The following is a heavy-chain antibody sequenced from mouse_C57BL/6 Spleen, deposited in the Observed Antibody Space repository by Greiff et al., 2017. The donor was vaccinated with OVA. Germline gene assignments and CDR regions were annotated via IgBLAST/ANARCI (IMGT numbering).Heavy chain of an antibody. CDR3: ARSRSYGNYRYYAMDY. CDR2: IDPSDSYT. D-gene: IGHD2-10*02. J-gene: IGHJ4*01. V-gene: IGHV1-69*01. CDR1: GYTFTSYW. Sequence: QVQLQQPGAELVMPGASVKLSCKASGYTFTSYWMHWVKQRPGQGLEWIGEIDPSDSYTNYNQKFKGKSTLTVDKSSSTAYMQLSSLTSEDSAVYYCARSRSYGNYRYYAMDYWGQGTSVTVSS.